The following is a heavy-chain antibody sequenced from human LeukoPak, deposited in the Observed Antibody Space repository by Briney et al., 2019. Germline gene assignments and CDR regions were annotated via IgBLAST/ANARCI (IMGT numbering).Heavy chain of an antibody. V-gene: IGHV1-2*02. CDR2: INPKSGGT. Sequence: ASVKVSCKASGYTFTDYYLHWVRQAPGQGLEWMGWINPKSGGTNSAQKFQGRATMTRDTSISAAYMELSRLTSDDTAVYYCARVAVSFWSGLDYWGQGTLVTVSS. J-gene: IGHJ4*02. D-gene: IGHD3-3*01. CDR3: ARVAVSFWSGLDY. CDR1: GYTFTDYY.